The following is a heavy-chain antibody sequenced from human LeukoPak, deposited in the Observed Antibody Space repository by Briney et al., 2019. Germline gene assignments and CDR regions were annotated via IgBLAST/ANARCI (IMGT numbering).Heavy chain of an antibody. V-gene: IGHV3-23*01. Sequence: GGSLTLSCLASKFTFNNYAMTWVRQAPGKGLEWVSSISGSGDNMDYADSVKGRFTVSRDNSKNTLYLQMKSLRAEDTAVYYCAKGGGYEAQYYYYYLDVWGKGTTVTI. D-gene: IGHD5-12*01. CDR3: AKGGGYEAQYYYYYLDV. CDR1: KFTFNNYA. CDR2: ISGSGDNM. J-gene: IGHJ6*03.